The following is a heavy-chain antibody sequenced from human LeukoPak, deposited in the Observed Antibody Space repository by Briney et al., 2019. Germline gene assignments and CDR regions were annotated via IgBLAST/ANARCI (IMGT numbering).Heavy chain of an antibody. J-gene: IGHJ4*02. V-gene: IGHV4-61*01. CDR1: GGSVSSGSYY. D-gene: IGHD6-19*01. CDR3: ARASGGYSSGWYLDY. CDR2: MYYKGST. Sequence: PSETLSLTCTVSGGSVSSGSYYWSWIRHPPGKGLEWIRYMYYKGSTNYNPSLKSRVTISVDTSKNQFSLKLSSVTAADTAVYYCARASGGYSSGWYLDYWGRGTLVTVSS.